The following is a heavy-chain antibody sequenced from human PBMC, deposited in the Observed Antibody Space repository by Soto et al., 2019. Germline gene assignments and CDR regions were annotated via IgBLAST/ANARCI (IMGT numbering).Heavy chain of an antibody. CDR2: IHYTGSS. V-gene: IGHV4-59*01. D-gene: IGHD6-13*01. Sequence: SETLSLTCTVSSGSISGYFWSWIRQPPGKELELIAYIHYTGSSYYNPSLKSRVTISIDTSKNQFSLKLSSVSDADTAVYYCAKVGRIAAAGTWFDPWGQGTLVTVSS. CDR3: AKVGRIAAAGTWFDP. CDR1: SGSISGYF. J-gene: IGHJ5*02.